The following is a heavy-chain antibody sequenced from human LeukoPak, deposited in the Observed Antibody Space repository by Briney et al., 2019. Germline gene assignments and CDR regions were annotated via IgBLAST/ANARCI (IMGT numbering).Heavy chain of an antibody. CDR3: ARGPIRYGFDY. J-gene: IGHJ4*02. Sequence: GGSLRLSCAASGFTFNSYWMHWVRQAPGKGLVWVSRINSDGSSTSYADSVKGRFTISRDNAKNTLYLQMNSLRAEDTAVYYCARGPIRYGFDYWGQGTLVTVSS. V-gene: IGHV3-74*01. CDR1: GFTFNSYW. D-gene: IGHD3-16*01. CDR2: INSDGSST.